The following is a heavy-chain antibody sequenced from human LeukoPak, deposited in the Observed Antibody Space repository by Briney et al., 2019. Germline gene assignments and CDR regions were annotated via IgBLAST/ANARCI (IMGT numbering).Heavy chain of an antibody. V-gene: IGHV4-34*01. CDR3: ARARMYDILTSYYYMDV. CDR2: INHSGST. Sequence: TPSETLSLTCTVSGGSISSYYWSWIRQPPGKGLEWIGEINHSGSTNYNPSLKSRVTISVDTSKNQFSLKLSSVTAADTAVYYCARARMYDILTSYYYMDVWGKGTTVTVSS. D-gene: IGHD3-9*01. J-gene: IGHJ6*03. CDR1: GGSISSYY.